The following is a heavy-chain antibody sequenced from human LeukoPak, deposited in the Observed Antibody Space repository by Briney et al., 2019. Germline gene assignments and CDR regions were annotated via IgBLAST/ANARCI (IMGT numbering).Heavy chain of an antibody. CDR1: GFTFSSYA. V-gene: IGHV3-23*01. CDR3: AKGNSSGYYSPIDY. J-gene: IGHJ4*02. D-gene: IGHD3-22*01. Sequence: GGSLRLSCAASGFTFSSYAMSWVRQAPGKGLEWVSVIRGSGGSTYYADSVKGRFTISRDNSKNTLYAQMNDLGGDGTAIYYCAKGNSSGYYSPIDYWGQGTMVTVSS. CDR2: IRGSGGST.